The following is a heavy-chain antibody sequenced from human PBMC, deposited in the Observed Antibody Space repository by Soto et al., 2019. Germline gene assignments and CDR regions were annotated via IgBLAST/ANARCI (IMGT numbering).Heavy chain of an antibody. D-gene: IGHD5-12*01. CDR3: TRELVTTIIGY. V-gene: IGHV3-23*01. CDR2: ISGRGDAT. J-gene: IGHJ4*02. Sequence: GGSLRLSCAAPGFTFDDYAMSWVRQSPGKGLEWVSGISGRGDATYYADSVEGRFTISRDTSQNTLYLQMNSLRAEDTAIYYCTRELVTTIIGYWGLGTLVTVSS. CDR1: GFTFDDYA.